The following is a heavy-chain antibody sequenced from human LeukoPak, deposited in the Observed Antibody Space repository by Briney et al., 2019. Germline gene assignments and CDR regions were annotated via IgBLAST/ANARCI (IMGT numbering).Heavy chain of an antibody. Sequence: ASVNLSFNSSGYTFTTSALNWVRQPPGQGLELMGFININTGNPTYSQGFTGRVVFSLDTSVSTAYLQISNLTTEDTAVDFYSCARPSRVTTWDFDYWGQGTLVNVSS. D-gene: IGHD4-17*01. CDR2: ININTGNP. J-gene: IGHJ4*02. CDR1: GYTFTTSA. CDR3: SCARPSRVTTWDFDY. V-gene: IGHV7-4-1*02.